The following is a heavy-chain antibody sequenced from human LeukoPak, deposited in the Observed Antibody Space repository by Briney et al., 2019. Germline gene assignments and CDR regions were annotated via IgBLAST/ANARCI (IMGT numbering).Heavy chain of an antibody. J-gene: IGHJ4*02. D-gene: IGHD2-15*01. CDR2: IWYDGSNK. CDR3: ARDSPCGGSCWFDY. Sequence: GSLRLSCAASGFTFSSYGMHWVRQAPGKGLEWVAVIWYDGSNKYYADSVKGRFTISRDNSKNTLYLQMNSLRAEDTAVYYCARDSPCGGSCWFDYWGQGTLVTVSS. V-gene: IGHV3-33*01. CDR1: GFTFSSYG.